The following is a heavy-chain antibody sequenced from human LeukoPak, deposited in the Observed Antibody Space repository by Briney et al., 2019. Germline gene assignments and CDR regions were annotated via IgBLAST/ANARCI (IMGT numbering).Heavy chain of an antibody. CDR2: FDPAAGTT. CDR1: RDILSELS. Sequence: ASVKVSCKVSRDILSELSIHWVRQTPGKGFEWMGGFDPAAGTTLYAQTFQDRIIMTEDTSTGTTYMELGSLTSDDTAMYYCATLVVPAAKRGVWGQGTLVTVSS. V-gene: IGHV1-24*01. CDR3: ATLVVPAAKRGV. D-gene: IGHD2-21*01. J-gene: IGHJ4*02.